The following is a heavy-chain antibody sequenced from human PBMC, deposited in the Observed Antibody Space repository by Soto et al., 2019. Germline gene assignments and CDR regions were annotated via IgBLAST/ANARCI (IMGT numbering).Heavy chain of an antibody. D-gene: IGHD3-22*01. CDR2: IYYSGST. J-gene: IGHJ4*02. CDR1: GGSISSGDYY. V-gene: IGHV4-30-4*01. Sequence: SETLSLTCTVSGGSISSGDYYWSWIRQPPGKGLEWIGYIYYSGSTYYNPSLKSRVTISVDTSKNQYSLKLSSVTAADTAVYYCARGEDYYDSSGYYFEPPDYWGQGTLVTVSS. CDR3: ARGEDYYDSSGYYFEPPDY.